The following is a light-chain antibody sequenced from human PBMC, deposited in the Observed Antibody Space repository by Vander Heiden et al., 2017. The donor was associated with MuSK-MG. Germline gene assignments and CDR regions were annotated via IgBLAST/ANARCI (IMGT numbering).Light chain of an antibody. V-gene: IGKV1-39*01. CDR2: SAS. Sequence: DIQMTQSPSSLSASVGDRVTITCRASQGISFYVNWYQRKPGEAPKLLIYSASTLQGGVPSRFSGSGSGTDFTLTISRLHPEDFATYYCQQRDSTPWTFGQGTKVEVK. CDR1: QGISFY. CDR3: QQRDSTPWT. J-gene: IGKJ1*01.